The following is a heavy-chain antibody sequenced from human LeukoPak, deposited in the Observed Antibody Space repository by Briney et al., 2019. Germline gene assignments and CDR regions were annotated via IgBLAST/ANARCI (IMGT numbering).Heavy chain of an antibody. Sequence: SETRSLTCTVAGDSISTYRWNWIRKPPGKGLEWIGYMQSTGNSNYNPSLKNRVNIFVDMSKTHFVLNLRSVTAADTAVYYCARDKRHSYGRYFDPWGQGMLVTVSS. CDR1: GDSISTYR. CDR3: ARDKRHSYGRYFDP. J-gene: IGHJ4*02. D-gene: IGHD5-18*01. V-gene: IGHV4-59*01. CDR2: MQSTGNS.